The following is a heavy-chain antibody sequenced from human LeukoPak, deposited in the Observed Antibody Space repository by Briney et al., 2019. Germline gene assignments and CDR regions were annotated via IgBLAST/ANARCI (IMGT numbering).Heavy chain of an antibody. Sequence: GRSLRLSCAASGFTFSSYGMHWVRQAPGKGLEWVAVISYDGSNKYYADSVKGRFTISRDNSKNTLYLQMNSLRAEDTAVYYCARAGRSYNWFDPWGQGTLVTVSS. V-gene: IGHV3-30*03. D-gene: IGHD3-10*01. CDR2: ISYDGSNK. CDR1: GFTFSSYG. J-gene: IGHJ5*02. CDR3: ARAGRSYNWFDP.